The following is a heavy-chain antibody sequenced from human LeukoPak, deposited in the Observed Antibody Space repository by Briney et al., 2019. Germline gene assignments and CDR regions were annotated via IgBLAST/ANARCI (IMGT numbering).Heavy chain of an antibody. J-gene: IGHJ6*03. Sequence: ASVKVSCKASGYTFTAYYMHWVRQAPGQGLEWMGWINPNSGGTNYALKFQGRVTMTRDTSISTAYMELSRLRSDDTAVYYCARAGWEYYYYYYMDVWGKGTTVTVSS. CDR3: ARAGWEYYYYYYMDV. CDR2: INPNSGGT. CDR1: GYTFTAYY. V-gene: IGHV1-2*02. D-gene: IGHD1-26*01.